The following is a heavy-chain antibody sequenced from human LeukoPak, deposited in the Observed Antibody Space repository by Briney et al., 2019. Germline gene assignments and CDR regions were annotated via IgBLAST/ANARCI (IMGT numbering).Heavy chain of an antibody. CDR3: ARNTYYYDSESSFDVFDI. CDR1: GGSISSGDMY. CDR2: IYHSGSS. D-gene: IGHD3-10*01. J-gene: IGHJ3*02. V-gene: IGHV4-30-4*01. Sequence: PSETLSLTCTVSGGSISSGDMYWSWIRQSPGKGLGWIGYIYHSGSSYYNPSLKSRVTISLDTSKNQFSLKLSSVTAADTAVYYCARNTYYYDSESSFDVFDIWGQGTVVTVSS.